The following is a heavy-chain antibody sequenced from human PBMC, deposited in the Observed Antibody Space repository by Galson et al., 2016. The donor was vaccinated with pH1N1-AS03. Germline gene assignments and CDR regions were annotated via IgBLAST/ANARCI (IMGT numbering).Heavy chain of an antibody. V-gene: IGHV2-70*11. CDR3: AGMRDDGDVRDAFDI. J-gene: IGHJ3*02. D-gene: IGHD4-17*01. Sequence: PALVKPTQTLTLTCTFSGFSLSTSGMCVSWIRQPPGKALEWLARIDWDDDKYYSTSLKTRLTISKDTSKTQVVLTMTNMDPVDTATYYCAGMRDDGDVRDAFDIWGQGTMVTVSS. CDR1: GFSLSTSGMC. CDR2: IDWDDDK.